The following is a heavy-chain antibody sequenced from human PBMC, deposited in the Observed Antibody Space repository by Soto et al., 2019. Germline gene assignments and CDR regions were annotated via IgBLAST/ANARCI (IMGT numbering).Heavy chain of an antibody. CDR2: INAGNGNT. CDR3: ERDQGIAAAGTVSAFDI. Sequence: ASVKVSCKASGYTFTSYAMHWVRQAPGQRLEWMGWINAGNGNTKYSQKFQGRVTITRDTSASTAYMELSSLRSEDTAVYYCERDQGIAAAGTVSAFDIWGQGTMVTVSS. J-gene: IGHJ3*02. D-gene: IGHD6-13*01. V-gene: IGHV1-3*01. CDR1: GYTFTSYA.